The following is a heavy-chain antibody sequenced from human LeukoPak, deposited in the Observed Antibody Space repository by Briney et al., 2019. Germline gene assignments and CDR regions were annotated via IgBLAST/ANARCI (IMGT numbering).Heavy chain of an antibody. CDR1: GASISSYY. Sequence: PSETLSLTCTVSGASISSYYWSWIRQPPGKGLEWFGYVYYSGSTKYNPSLNSRVTISLDTPKNQFSLKLSPVTAADTAMYFCARYDIVTGSYDAFDIWGRGTMVTVSS. D-gene: IGHD3-9*01. J-gene: IGHJ3*02. CDR2: VYYSGST. V-gene: IGHV4-59*08. CDR3: ARYDIVTGSYDAFDI.